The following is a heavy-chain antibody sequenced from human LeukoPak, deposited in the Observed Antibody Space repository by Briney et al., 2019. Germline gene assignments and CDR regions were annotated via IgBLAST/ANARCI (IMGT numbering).Heavy chain of an antibody. CDR1: GFTVGSAW. V-gene: IGHV3-7*01. CDR3: ARGHPREGYYYYGMDV. J-gene: IGHJ6*02. CDR2: IKQDGSEK. Sequence: PGGSLRLSCAASGFTVGSAWMSWVRQAPGKGLEWVANIKQDGSEKYYVDSVKGRFTISRDNAKNSLYLQMNSLRAEDTAVYYCARGHPREGYYYYGMDVWGQGTTVTVSS. D-gene: IGHD5-24*01.